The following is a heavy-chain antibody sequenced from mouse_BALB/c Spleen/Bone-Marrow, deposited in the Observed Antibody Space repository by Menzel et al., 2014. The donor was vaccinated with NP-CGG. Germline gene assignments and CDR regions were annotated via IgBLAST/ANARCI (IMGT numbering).Heavy chain of an antibody. J-gene: IGHJ3*01. Sequence: VHLVESGPELVRPGVSMKISCKGSGYTFTDYAMHWVKQSHAKSLEWIGVISTYSGNTNYNQKFKGKATMTVDKSSSTAYLELARLTSEDSAIYYCASPIYYGNYEGFAYWGQGTLVTVSA. CDR1: GYTFTDYA. CDR2: ISTYSGNT. CDR3: ASPIYYGNYEGFAY. V-gene: IGHV1-67*01. D-gene: IGHD2-1*01.